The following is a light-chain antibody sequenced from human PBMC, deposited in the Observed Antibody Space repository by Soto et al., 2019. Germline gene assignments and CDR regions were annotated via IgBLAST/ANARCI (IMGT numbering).Light chain of an antibody. CDR3: SSYTSSSTKV. CDR2: GVT. CDR1: TSDIGFYSY. Sequence: QSVLTQPASVSGSPGQSLTISCTGTTSDIGFYSYVSWYQQYPSKAPKLLIYGVTIRPSGISNRFSGSKSGSTASLTISGLQAEDEADYYCSSYTSSSTKVFGTGTKVTVL. V-gene: IGLV2-14*01. J-gene: IGLJ1*01.